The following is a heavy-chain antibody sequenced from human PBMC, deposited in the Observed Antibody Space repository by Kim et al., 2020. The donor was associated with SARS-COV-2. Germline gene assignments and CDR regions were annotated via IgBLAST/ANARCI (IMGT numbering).Heavy chain of an antibody. J-gene: IGHJ4*02. CDR2: IYYSGST. CDR1: GGSVSSGSYY. Sequence: SETLSLTCTVSGGSVSSGSYYWSWIRQPPGKGLEWIGYIYYSGSTNYNPSLKSRVTISVDTSKNQFSLKLSSVTAADTAVYYCARVLSVGDYEDGLLDYWGQGTLVTVSS. D-gene: IGHD4-17*01. CDR3: ARVLSVGDYEDGLLDY. V-gene: IGHV4-61*01.